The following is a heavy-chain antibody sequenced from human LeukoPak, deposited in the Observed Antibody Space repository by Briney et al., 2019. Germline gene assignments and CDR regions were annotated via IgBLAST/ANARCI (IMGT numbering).Heavy chain of an antibody. CDR1: GGSFSGYY. J-gene: IGHJ6*02. CDR3: ARGRGSGWSYYYGMDV. Sequence: SETLSLTCAVYGGSFSGYYWSWIRQPPGKGLEWIGEINHSGSTNYNPSLKSRVTISVDTSKNQFSLKLSSVTAADTAVYYCARGRGSGWSYYYGMDVWGQGTTVTVSS. CDR2: INHSGST. D-gene: IGHD6-19*01. V-gene: IGHV4-34*01.